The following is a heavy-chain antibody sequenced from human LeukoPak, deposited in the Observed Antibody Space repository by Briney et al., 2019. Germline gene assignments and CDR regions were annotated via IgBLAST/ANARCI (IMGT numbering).Heavy chain of an antibody. J-gene: IGHJ4*02. CDR2: ISAYNGNT. CDR3: ARGPPTLRYFAWLSSPLFGY. D-gene: IGHD3-9*01. Sequence: ASVKVSCKASGYTFTSYGISWVRQAPGQGLEWMGWISAYNGNTNYAQKLQGRVTMTTDTSTSTAYMELRSLRSDDTAVYYCARGPPTLRYFAWLSSPLFGYWGQGTLVTVSS. V-gene: IGHV1-18*01. CDR1: GYTFTSYG.